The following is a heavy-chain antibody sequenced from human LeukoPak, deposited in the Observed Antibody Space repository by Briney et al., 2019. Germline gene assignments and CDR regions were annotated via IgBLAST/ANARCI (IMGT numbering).Heavy chain of an antibody. V-gene: IGHV3-21*01. CDR1: GFTFSSYS. D-gene: IGHD1-1*01. CDR3: ARDPTGYNWFDP. CDR2: ISSSSDYI. Sequence: GGPLRLSCAASGFTFSSYSMNWVRQAPGKGLEWVSSISSSSDYIYYADSVKGRFTISRDNAKNSLYLQMNSLRAEDTAVYYCARDPTGYNWFDPWGQGTLVTVSS. J-gene: IGHJ5*02.